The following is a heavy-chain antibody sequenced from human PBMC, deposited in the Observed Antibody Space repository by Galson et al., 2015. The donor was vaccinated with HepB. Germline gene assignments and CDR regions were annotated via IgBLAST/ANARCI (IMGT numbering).Heavy chain of an antibody. CDR2: ISTYNGNT. D-gene: IGHD1-26*01. V-gene: IGHV1-18*04. Sequence: SVKVSCKASGYTLTSYGISWVRQAPGQGLEWMGWISTYNGNTNYAQKRQGRVSMTTDTSTSTAYMELRSLRSDDTAVYYCARVLVGATAPPHFDYWGQGTLVTVSS. J-gene: IGHJ4*02. CDR1: GYTLTSYG. CDR3: ARVLVGATAPPHFDY.